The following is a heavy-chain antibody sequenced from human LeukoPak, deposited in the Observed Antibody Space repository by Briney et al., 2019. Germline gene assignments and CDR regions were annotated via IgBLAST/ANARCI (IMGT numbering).Heavy chain of an antibody. V-gene: IGHV1-2*02. Sequence: ASVKVSCKASGYTFTGYYMQLVRQAPGPGREWMGWINPNSGGTNYAHKFQGKVTMTRDTSISTAYMELDMQSCDDPAVDYFSMLNIGVVTAATTHFDYWGQGTLVTVSS. CDR2: INPNSGGT. CDR1: GYTFTGYY. J-gene: IGHJ4*02. CDR3: SMLNIGVVTAATTHFDY. D-gene: IGHD2-2*01.